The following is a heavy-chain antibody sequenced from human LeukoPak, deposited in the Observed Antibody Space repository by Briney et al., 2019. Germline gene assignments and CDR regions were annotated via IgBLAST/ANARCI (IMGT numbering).Heavy chain of an antibody. CDR2: IGTAGDT. CDR1: GFTFSSYD. Sequence: GGSLRLSCAASGFTFSSYDMHWVRQATGKGLEWVSAIGTAGDTYYPGSVKGRFTISRENAKNSLYLQMNSLRAGDTAVYYCAKDPGKSYYFDYWGQGTLVTVSS. V-gene: IGHV3-13*01. J-gene: IGHJ4*02. CDR3: AKDPGKSYYFDY.